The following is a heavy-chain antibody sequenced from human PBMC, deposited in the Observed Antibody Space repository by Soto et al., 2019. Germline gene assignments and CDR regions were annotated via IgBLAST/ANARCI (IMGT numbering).Heavy chain of an antibody. CDR2: IIPIFGTA. CDR3: ARIGILGGSRWEFYSYGMDV. V-gene: IGHV1-69*01. D-gene: IGHD6-13*01. CDR1: GGTFSSYA. Sequence: QVQLVQSGAEVKKPGSSVKVSCKASGGTFSSYAISWVRQAPGQGLEWMGGIIPIFGTANYAQKFQGRVTITADESTSTAYMDLSSLRSEDTAVYYCARIGILGGSRWEFYSYGMDVWGQGTTVTVSS. J-gene: IGHJ6*02.